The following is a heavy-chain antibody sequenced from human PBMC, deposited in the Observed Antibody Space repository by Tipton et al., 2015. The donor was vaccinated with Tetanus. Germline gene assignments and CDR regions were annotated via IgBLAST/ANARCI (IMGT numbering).Heavy chain of an antibody. Sequence: QSGPEVKKPGASVKVSCKASGYTFNTFGISWVRQAPGQGLEWIGWISVYNGNTNYGQNVQGRVTMTTDTPANTAYMELRSLRSDDTAVYYCARVPTNPLAVDRPTDYWGQGTLVTASS. CDR1: GYTFNTFG. CDR3: ARVPTNPLAVDRPTDY. D-gene: IGHD6-19*01. CDR2: ISVYNGNT. J-gene: IGHJ4*02. V-gene: IGHV1-18*01.